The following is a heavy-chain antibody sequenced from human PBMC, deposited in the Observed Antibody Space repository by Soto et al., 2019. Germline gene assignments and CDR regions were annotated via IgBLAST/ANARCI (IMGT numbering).Heavy chain of an antibody. CDR3: AKDSIDYYDSSGYHPYYFDY. D-gene: IGHD3-22*01. V-gene: IGHV3-30*18. Sequence: VPLVESGGGVVQPGRSLRLSCAASGFTFSSYGMHWVRQAPGKGLEWVAVISYDGSNKYYADSVKGRFTISRDNSKNTLYLQMNSLRAEDTAVYYCAKDSIDYYDSSGYHPYYFDYWGQGTLVTVSS. J-gene: IGHJ4*02. CDR1: GFTFSSYG. CDR2: ISYDGSNK.